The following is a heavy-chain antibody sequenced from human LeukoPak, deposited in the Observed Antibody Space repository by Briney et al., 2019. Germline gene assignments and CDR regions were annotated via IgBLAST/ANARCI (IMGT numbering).Heavy chain of an antibody. CDR1: GYTFTNYF. Sequence: GASVKVSCKASGYTFTNYFVYWVRQAPGQGLEWMGIINPTSVGREYAQKFQGRITMTRDTSTSTVYMELNSLRSDDTAVYYCARDTSPKGVVVVPAARYGMDVWGQGTTVTVSS. D-gene: IGHD2-2*01. CDR3: ARDTSPKGVVVVPAARYGMDV. CDR2: INPTSVGR. V-gene: IGHV1-46*01. J-gene: IGHJ6*02.